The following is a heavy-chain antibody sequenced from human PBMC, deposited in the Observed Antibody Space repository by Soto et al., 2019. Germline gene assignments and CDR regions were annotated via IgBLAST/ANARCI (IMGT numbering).Heavy chain of an antibody. D-gene: IGHD3-3*01. CDR1: GFTFSSYA. CDR3: ARDRDYDFWSGYSHNWFDP. V-gene: IGHV3-23*01. CDR2: ISGSGGST. Sequence: GGSLRLSCAASGFTFSSYAMSSVRQAPGKGLEWVSAISGSGGSTNYADSVKGRFTISRDNAKNTLYLQMNSLRAEDTAVYYCARDRDYDFWSGYSHNWFDPWGQGTLVTVSS. J-gene: IGHJ5*02.